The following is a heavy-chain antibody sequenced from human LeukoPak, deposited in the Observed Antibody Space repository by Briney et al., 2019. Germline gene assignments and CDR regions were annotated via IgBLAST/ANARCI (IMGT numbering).Heavy chain of an antibody. D-gene: IGHD4-17*01. CDR2: LNGDGSST. CDR3: TFSSYGDHVGVDAFDI. Sequence: SGGSLRLSCAASGFTFTSYWMHWVRQAPGKGLVWVSRLNGDGSSTNYADFVKGRFTISRDNAKNTLYLQMNSLRAEDTAVYYCTFSSYGDHVGVDAFDIWGRGTMVTVSS. V-gene: IGHV3-74*01. CDR1: GFTFTSYW. J-gene: IGHJ3*02.